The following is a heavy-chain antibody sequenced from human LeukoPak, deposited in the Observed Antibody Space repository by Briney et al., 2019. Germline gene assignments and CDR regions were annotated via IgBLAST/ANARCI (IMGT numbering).Heavy chain of an antibody. J-gene: IGHJ4*02. V-gene: IGHV1-18*01. CDR2: VSGYTGNT. D-gene: IGHD2-2*01. CDR3: ARGEVSASLYYFDF. CDR1: GYSFTTYG. Sequence: ASVKVSCKTSGYSFTTYGVSWVRQAPGQGLEWMGWVSGYTGNTSYAERFQGRVTMTTDTSTSTVYLELTSLRSDDTAVYYCARGEVSASLYYFDFWDQGTLVTVS.